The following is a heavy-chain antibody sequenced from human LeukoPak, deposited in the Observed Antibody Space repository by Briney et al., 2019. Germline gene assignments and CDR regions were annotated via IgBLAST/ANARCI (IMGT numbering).Heavy chain of an antibody. CDR1: GFTVSNYY. CDR3: ARGGPGTTLDC. D-gene: IGHD1-14*01. V-gene: IGHV3-66*01. CDR2: LYTAGST. J-gene: IGHJ4*02. Sequence: GGSLRLSCAASGFTVSNYYMSWVRQAPGKGLEWVSVLYTAGSTKYADSVKGRFTISRDNSQNTMYLQMSSLRAEDTAVYYCARGGPGTTLDCWGRGTLVTVSS.